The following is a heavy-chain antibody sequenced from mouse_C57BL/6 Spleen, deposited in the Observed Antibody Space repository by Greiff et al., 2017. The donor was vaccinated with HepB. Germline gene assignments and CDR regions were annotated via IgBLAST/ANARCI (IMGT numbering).Heavy chain of an antibody. CDR1: GFTFSSYA. D-gene: IGHD3-2*02. CDR2: ISDGGSYT. Sequence: DVQLVESGGGLVKPGGSLKLSCAASGFTFSSYAMSWVRQTPEKRLEWVATISDGGSYTYYPDNVKGRFTISRDNAKNNLYLQMSHLKSEDTAMYYCARDPAQAYYFDYWGQGTTLTVSS. V-gene: IGHV5-4*01. CDR3: ARDPAQAYYFDY. J-gene: IGHJ2*01.